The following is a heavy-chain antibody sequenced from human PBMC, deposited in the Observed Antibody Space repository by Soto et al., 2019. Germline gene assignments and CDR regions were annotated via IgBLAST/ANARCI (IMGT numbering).Heavy chain of an antibody. CDR1: GGSISSGGYY. Sequence: SETLSLTCIVSGGSISSGGYYWSWIRQHPGEGLEWIGYIYYSGSTYYNPSLKSRVTISVDTSKNQFSLKLSSVTAADTAVYYCARDGMNRYSGYARWGQGTLVTVSS. CDR3: ARDGMNRYSGYAR. D-gene: IGHD5-12*01. V-gene: IGHV4-31*03. CDR2: IYYSGST. J-gene: IGHJ4*02.